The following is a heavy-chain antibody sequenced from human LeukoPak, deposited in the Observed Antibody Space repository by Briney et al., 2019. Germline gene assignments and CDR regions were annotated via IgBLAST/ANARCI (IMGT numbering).Heavy chain of an antibody. V-gene: IGHV1-46*01. CDR3: ARLTQNWNHPRFDY. D-gene: IGHD1-14*01. J-gene: IGHJ4*02. CDR1: GGTFSSYA. CDR2: INPSGGST. Sequence: ASVKVSCKASGGTFSSYAISWVRQAPGQGLEWMGIINPSGGSTSYAQKFQGRVTMTRDTSASTVYMELSSLRSEDTAVYYCARLTQNWNHPRFDYWGQGTLVTVSS.